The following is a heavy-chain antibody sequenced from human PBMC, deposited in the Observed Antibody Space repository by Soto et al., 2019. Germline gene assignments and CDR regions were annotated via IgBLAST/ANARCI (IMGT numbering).Heavy chain of an antibody. CDR1: GYTFTEYY. CDR2: INPNSGAT. V-gene: IGHV1-2*02. D-gene: IGHD2-2*02. Sequence: ASVKVSCKASGYTFTEYYMYWLRQAPGHGLEWMGWINPNSGATNYAHNFQGRVTTTRDTSIRAAYMELSRLSSDDTAVYYCAKDQGGYMVSGMDVWGQGTTVTVSS. J-gene: IGHJ6*02. CDR3: AKDQGGYMVSGMDV.